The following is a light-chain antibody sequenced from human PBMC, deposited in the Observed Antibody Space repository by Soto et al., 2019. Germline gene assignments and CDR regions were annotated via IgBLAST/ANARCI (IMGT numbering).Light chain of an antibody. CDR2: GAS. CDR1: QSVSRSY. J-gene: IGKJ1*01. CDR3: KQYGSKRL. Sequence: EIVLTQSPGTLSLSPGERATLSCRASQSVSRSYLAWYQQKPGQAPRLLIYGASSRATGIPDRFSGSGSGTDFTLTISRLYPEACGVYYCKQYGSKRLFGRGPKVEIK. V-gene: IGKV3-20*01.